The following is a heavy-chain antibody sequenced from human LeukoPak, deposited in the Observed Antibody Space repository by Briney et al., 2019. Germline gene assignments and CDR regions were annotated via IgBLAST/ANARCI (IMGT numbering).Heavy chain of an antibody. D-gene: IGHD2-2*02. Sequence: GGSLRLSCAASGFTFSSYAMSWVRQAPGKGLEWVSAISVIGGSTYYADSVKGRFTISRDNSKNTLYLQMNSLRAEDTAVYYCAKDRQVAIVVVPAAIGDAFDIWGQGTMVTVSS. CDR2: ISVIGGST. CDR1: GFTFSSYA. V-gene: IGHV3-23*01. CDR3: AKDRQVAIVVVPAAIGDAFDI. J-gene: IGHJ3*02.